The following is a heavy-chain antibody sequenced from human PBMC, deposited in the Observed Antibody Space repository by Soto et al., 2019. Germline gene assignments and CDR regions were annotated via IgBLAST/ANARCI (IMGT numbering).Heavy chain of an antibody. V-gene: IGHV4-4*02. J-gene: IGHJ6*02. Sequence: SETLSLTCAVSGAAIRSTDWWILFRQSPGKGLEWLGEVSETGGTHYNPSLHSRVTMSVDKSNNQFSLSLNSVTAADAAVYYCARTLYTSGSRMDVWGQGTTVTVS. CDR3: ARTLYTSGSRMDV. D-gene: IGHD3-10*01. CDR2: VSETGGT. CDR1: GAAIRSTDW.